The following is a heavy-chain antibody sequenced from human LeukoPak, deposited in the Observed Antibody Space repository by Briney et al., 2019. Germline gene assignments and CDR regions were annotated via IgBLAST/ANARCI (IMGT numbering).Heavy chain of an antibody. CDR2: ISWNSDNI. Sequence: GGSLRLSCAASGFTFDDYAMHWVRQAPGKGLEWVSGISWNSDNIGYADSVKGRFTISRDNAKNTLYLQMNSLRAEDTAVYYCARDWFHAIDYWGQGTLVTVSS. V-gene: IGHV3-9*01. J-gene: IGHJ4*02. CDR3: ARDWFHAIDY. CDR1: GFTFDDYA. D-gene: IGHD2/OR15-2a*01.